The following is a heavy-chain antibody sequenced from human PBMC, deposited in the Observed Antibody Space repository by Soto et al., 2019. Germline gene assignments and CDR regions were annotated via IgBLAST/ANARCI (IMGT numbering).Heavy chain of an antibody. CDR3: AKDGGKDGYFGNWFDP. D-gene: IGHD5-12*01. J-gene: IGHJ5*02. V-gene: IGHV1-46*01. CDR1: GYTFTSYY. CDR2: INPSGGST. Sequence: ASVKVSCKASGYTFTSYYMHWVRQAPGQGLEWMGIINPSGGSTSYAQKFQGRVTMTRDESTTTAYMELSSLRSDDTAVYYCAKDGGKDGYFGNWFDPWGQGTLVTVSS.